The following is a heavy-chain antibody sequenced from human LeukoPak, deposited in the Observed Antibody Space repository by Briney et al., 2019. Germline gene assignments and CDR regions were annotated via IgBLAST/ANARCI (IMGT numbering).Heavy chain of an antibody. CDR1: GFTFSSYG. CDR3: AKDRSRSSLKDY. D-gene: IGHD6-6*01. J-gene: IGHJ4*02. Sequence: PGRSLRLSCAASGFTFSSYGMHWVRQAPGKGLEWVAFIRYDGSNKYYADSVKGRFTISRDNSKNTLYLQMNSLRAEDTAVYYCAKDRSRSSLKDYWGQGTLVTVSS. V-gene: IGHV3-30*02. CDR2: IRYDGSNK.